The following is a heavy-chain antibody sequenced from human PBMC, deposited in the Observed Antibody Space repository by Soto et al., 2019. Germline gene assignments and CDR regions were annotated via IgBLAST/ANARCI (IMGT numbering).Heavy chain of an antibody. CDR3: ARDYRPAQVYYDFWSGYPGYMDV. V-gene: IGHV3-48*01. CDR1: GFTFSSYS. CDR2: ISSSSSTI. J-gene: IGHJ6*03. D-gene: IGHD3-3*01. Sequence: GGSLRLSCAASGFTFSSYSMNWVRQAPGKGLEWVSYISSSSSTIYYADSVKGRFTISRDNAKNSLYLQMNSLRAEDTAVYYCARDYRPAQVYYDFWSGYPGYMDVWGKGTTVTVSS.